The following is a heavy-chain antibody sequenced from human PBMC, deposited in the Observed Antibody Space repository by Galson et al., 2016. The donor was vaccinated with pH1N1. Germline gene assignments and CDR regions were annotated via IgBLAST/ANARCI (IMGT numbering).Heavy chain of an antibody. CDR1: GLIFSSYA. V-gene: IGHV3-23*01. J-gene: IGHJ6*02. Sequence: SLRLSCAASGLIFSSYAMTWVRQAPGKGLEWVSALSAASTAVYYGNSVKGRFTISRDNSKNTLYLQMNSLRAEDTAVYYCAKGGRVGVQGYYYALDVWGQGTAVTVSS. CDR2: LSAASTAV. CDR3: AKGGRVGVQGYYYALDV. D-gene: IGHD2-2*01.